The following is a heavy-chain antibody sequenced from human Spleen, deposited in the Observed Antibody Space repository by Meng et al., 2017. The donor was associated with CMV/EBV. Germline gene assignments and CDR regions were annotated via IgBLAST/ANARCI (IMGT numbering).Heavy chain of an antibody. CDR2: IYSGGST. D-gene: IGHD1-1*01. V-gene: IGHV3-53*01. CDR3: ARVHNLYWFDP. Sequence: LSCAASGFAVSDKSMGWVRQAPGEGLEWVAIIYSGGSTYCADSVKGRYTISRDDSQNTLYLQMNSLRADDTAVYYCARVHNLYWFDPWGQGTLVTVSS. CDR1: GFAVSDKS. J-gene: IGHJ5*02.